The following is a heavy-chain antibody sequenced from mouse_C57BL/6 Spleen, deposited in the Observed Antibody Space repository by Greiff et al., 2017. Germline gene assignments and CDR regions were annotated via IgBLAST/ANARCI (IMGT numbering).Heavy chain of an antibody. Sequence: EVKLVESGGGLVQPGESLKLSCESNEYEFPSHDMSWVRETPEKRLELVAAINSDGGSTYYPDTMERRFIISRDNTKKTLYLQMSSLRSEDTALYYCARRAVTTRADYAMDYWGQGTSVTVSS. CDR2: INSDGGST. CDR3: ARRAVTTRADYAMDY. V-gene: IGHV5-2*01. CDR1: EYEFPSHD. J-gene: IGHJ4*01. D-gene: IGHD2-2*01.